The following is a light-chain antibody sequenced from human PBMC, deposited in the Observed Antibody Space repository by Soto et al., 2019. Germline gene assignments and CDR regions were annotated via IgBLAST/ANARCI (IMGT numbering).Light chain of an antibody. Sequence: EIVLTQSPGTLSLSPGERATLSCRASQSVSSSHLAWYQQKPGQAPGLLIYGASSRATGIPDRFSGSGSGTDFTLTINRLEPEDFAVYYCQQYGSSPLTFGGGTKVEIK. V-gene: IGKV3-20*01. CDR3: QQYGSSPLT. CDR2: GAS. CDR1: QSVSSSH. J-gene: IGKJ4*01.